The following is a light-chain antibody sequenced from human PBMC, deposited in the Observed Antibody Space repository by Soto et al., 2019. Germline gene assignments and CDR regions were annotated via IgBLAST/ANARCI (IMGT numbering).Light chain of an antibody. J-gene: IGKJ1*01. CDR3: QQYDNAPKT. CDR2: DAS. CDR1: QSVSSY. V-gene: IGKV3-11*01. Sequence: EIVLTQSPATLSLSPGERATLSCRASQSVSSYLAWYQQKPGQAPRLLIYDASNRATGIPARFSGSGSGTDFTLTIRRLQPEDFAVYYCQQYDNAPKTLGQGTKVDIK.